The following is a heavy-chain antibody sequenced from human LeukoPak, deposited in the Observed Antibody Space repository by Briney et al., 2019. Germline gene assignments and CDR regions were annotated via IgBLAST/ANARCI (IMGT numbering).Heavy chain of an antibody. CDR1: GGSISSYY. CDR3: ARDRHYDSSGYYLFDAFDI. CDR2: IYYSGST. D-gene: IGHD3-22*01. J-gene: IGHJ3*02. Sequence: PSETLSLTCTVSGGSISSYYWSWIRQPPGKGLEWIGYIYYSGSTNYNPSPKSRVTISVDTSKNQFSLKLSSVTAADTAVYYCARDRHYDSSGYYLFDAFDIWGQGTMVTVSS. V-gene: IGHV4-59*01.